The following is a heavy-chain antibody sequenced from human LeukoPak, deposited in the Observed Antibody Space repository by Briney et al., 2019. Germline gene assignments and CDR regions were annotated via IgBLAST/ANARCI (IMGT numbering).Heavy chain of an antibody. CDR3: AKDGGLYYFDY. CDR2: ISGSGGST. V-gene: IGHV3-23*01. J-gene: IGHJ4*02. D-gene: IGHD3-16*01. Sequence: GRSLRLSCAASGFTFSSYAMHWVRQAPGKGLEWVSAISGSGGSTYYADSVKGRFTISRDNSKNTLYLQMNSLRGEDTAVYYCAKDGGLYYFDYWGQGTLVTVSS. CDR1: GFTFSSYA.